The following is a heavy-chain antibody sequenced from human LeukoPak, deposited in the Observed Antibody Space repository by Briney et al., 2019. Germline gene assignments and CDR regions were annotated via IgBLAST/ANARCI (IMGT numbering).Heavy chain of an antibody. CDR1: GGTFSSYA. Sequence: ASVKVSCKASGGTFSSYAISWVRQAPGQGLEWMGGIIPIFGTANYAQKFQGRVTITADESTSTAYMELSSLRSEDTAVYYCARGPVYGMWGALSTPYYFGYWGQGTLVTVSS. J-gene: IGHJ4*02. CDR3: ARGPVYGMWGALSTPYYFGY. CDR2: IIPIFGTA. V-gene: IGHV1-69*13. D-gene: IGHD2-8*01.